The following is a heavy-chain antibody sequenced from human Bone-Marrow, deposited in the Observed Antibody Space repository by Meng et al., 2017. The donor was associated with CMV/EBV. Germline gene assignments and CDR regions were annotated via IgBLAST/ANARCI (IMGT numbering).Heavy chain of an antibody. J-gene: IGHJ4*02. D-gene: IGHD2-2*01. CDR1: W. V-gene: IGHV3-15*01. Sequence: WMSWVRQAPGKGLGWVGRIKSKTDGGTTDYAAPVKGRFTISRDDSKNTLYLQMNSLKTEDTAVYYCTTGLLSEIVVVPAAMWTTGDYWGQGTLVTVSS. CDR2: IKSKTDGGTT. CDR3: TTGLLSEIVVVPAAMWTTGDY.